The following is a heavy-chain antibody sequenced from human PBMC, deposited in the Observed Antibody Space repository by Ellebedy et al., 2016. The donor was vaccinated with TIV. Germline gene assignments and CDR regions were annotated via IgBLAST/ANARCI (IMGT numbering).Heavy chain of an antibody. CDR3: ARGLTAGSGKCFDP. V-gene: IGHV4-4*07. J-gene: IGHJ5*02. D-gene: IGHD6-13*01. CDR1: GASISNYY. CDR2: IYSSGST. Sequence: MPSETLSLTCTVSGASISNYYWSWIRQPAGQGLEWIGRIYSSGSTNYNPSLASRLTMSIDTSKNQFSLKLTSVTAAHTAVYYCARGLTAGSGKCFDPWGQGTLVTVSS.